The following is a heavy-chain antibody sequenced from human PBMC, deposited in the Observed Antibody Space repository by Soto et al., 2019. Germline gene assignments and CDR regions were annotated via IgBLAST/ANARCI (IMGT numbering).Heavy chain of an antibody. CDR2: ISYDGSNK. D-gene: IGHD1-7*01. CDR3: ARDTGNWNYDY. Sequence: QVQLVESGGGVVQPGRSLRLSFAASGLTLSSYAMNWVRQAPGKGLEWVAVISYDGSNKYYADSVKGRFTISRDNSKNTLYLQMNSLRVEDTAVYYCARDTGNWNYDYWGQGTQVTVSS. CDR1: GLTLSSYA. V-gene: IGHV3-30*04. J-gene: IGHJ4*02.